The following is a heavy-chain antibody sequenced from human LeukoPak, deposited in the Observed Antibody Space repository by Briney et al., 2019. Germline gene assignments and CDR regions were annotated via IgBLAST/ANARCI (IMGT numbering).Heavy chain of an antibody. Sequence: SETLSLTCAVYGGSFSGYYWSWIRQPPGKGLEWIGEINYSGSTNYNPSLKSRVTISVDTSKNQFSLKLSSVTAADTAVYYCARSRRGSYSVAFDIWGQGTMVTVSS. D-gene: IGHD1-26*01. J-gene: IGHJ3*02. V-gene: IGHV4-34*01. CDR1: GGSFSGYY. CDR3: ARSRRGSYSVAFDI. CDR2: INYSGST.